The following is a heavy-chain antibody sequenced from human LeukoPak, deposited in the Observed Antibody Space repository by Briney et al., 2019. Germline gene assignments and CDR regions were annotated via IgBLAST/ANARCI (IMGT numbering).Heavy chain of an antibody. D-gene: IGHD1-26*01. CDR1: GGSISSSNW. J-gene: IGHJ3*02. CDR2: IYHSGST. V-gene: IGHV4-4*02. Sequence: SETLSLTCAVSGGSISSSNWWSWVGQPPGKGLEWIGEIYHSGSTNYNPSLKSRVTISVDTSKNQFSLKLSSVTAADTAVYYCASESGSSRMLGAFDIWGQGTMVTGSS. CDR3: ASESGSSRMLGAFDI.